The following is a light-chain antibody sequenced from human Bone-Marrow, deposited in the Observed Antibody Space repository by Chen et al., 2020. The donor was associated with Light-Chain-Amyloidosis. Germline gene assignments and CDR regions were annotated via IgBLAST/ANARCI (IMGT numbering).Light chain of an antibody. CDR2: EVS. CDR1: SSDVGSYNL. CDR3: CSYAGSSIYYV. V-gene: IGLV2-23*02. Sequence: QSSLTQPASVSGSPGQAITISCTGTSSDVGSYNLVSWYQQHPGKAPKLMIYEVSKRPSVVSNRFSGSKSGNTASLTISGLQAEDEADDYCCSYAGSSIYYVFGTGTKVTVL. J-gene: IGLJ1*01.